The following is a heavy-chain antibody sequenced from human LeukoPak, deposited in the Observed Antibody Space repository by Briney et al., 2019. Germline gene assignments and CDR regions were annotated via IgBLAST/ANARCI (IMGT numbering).Heavy chain of an antibody. CDR2: IHYSGDI. CDR3: ARVGCSGGSCYPDY. V-gene: IGHV4-59*01. D-gene: IGHD2-15*01. J-gene: IGHJ4*02. Sequence: SETLSLTCTVSGASISTSYWYWIRQPPGKGLEWVGYIHYSGDINYNPSLKSRVTISAYTSKNQLSLKLSSVPAADTAVYYCARVGCSGGSCYPDYWGQGTLVTVSS. CDR1: GASISTSY.